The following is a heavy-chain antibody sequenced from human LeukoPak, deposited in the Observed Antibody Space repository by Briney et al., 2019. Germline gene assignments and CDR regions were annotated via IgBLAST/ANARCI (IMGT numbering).Heavy chain of an antibody. Sequence: ASVKVSCKASGYTFTGYYMHWVRQAPGQGLEWMGWINPNSGGTNYAQKFQGRVTMTRDTSISTAYMELSRLRSDDTAVYYCARGITIFGVVIIGWFGPWGQGTLVTVSS. CDR2: INPNSGGT. J-gene: IGHJ5*02. D-gene: IGHD3-3*01. V-gene: IGHV1-2*02. CDR3: ARGITIFGVVIIGWFGP. CDR1: GYTFTGYY.